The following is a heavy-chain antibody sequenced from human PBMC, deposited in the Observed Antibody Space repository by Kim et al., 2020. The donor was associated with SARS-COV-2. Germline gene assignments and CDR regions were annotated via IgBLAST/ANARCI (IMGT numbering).Heavy chain of an antibody. CDR3: ARGLVCSGGTCDCVDP. D-gene: IGHD2-15*01. CDR2: IYYSGDT. V-gene: IGHV4-31*03. J-gene: IGHJ5*02. CDR1: GGSISSGGYY. Sequence: SETLSLTCTVSGGSISSGGYYWSWLRQHPGKGLEWFGYIYYSGDTYYNPSLKSRVTISVDTSKNQFSLKLSSVTAADTAVYYCARGLVCSGGTCDCVDPWGQGTLVTVSS.